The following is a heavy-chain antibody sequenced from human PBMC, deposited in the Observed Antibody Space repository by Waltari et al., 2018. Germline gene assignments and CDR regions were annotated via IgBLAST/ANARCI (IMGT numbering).Heavy chain of an antibody. CDR2: INYSGST. D-gene: IGHD6-13*01. CDR1: GGSLSSSSYY. J-gene: IGHJ3*02. CDR3: ARKGIAAAVDI. V-gene: IGHV4-39*01. Sequence: QLQLQESGPGLVKPSETLSLTCTVSGGSLSSSSYYRGWIRQPPGKGLEWIGGINYSGSTNYNPSLKSRVTISVDTSKNQFSLKLSSVTAADTAVYYCARKGIAAAVDIWGQGTMVTVSS.